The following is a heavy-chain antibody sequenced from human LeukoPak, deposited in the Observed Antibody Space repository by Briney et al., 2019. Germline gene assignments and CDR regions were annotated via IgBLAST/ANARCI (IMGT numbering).Heavy chain of an antibody. D-gene: IGHD3-3*01. Sequence: SLRLSCTASGFTFGDYAMSWVRQAPGKGLEWVGFIRSKAYGGTTEHAASVKGRFTISRDDSKSIAYLQMNSLKTEDTAVYYCTRASGIFQHWGQGTLVTVSS. CDR3: TRASGIFQH. CDR1: GFTFGDYA. CDR2: IRSKAYGGTT. J-gene: IGHJ1*01. V-gene: IGHV3-49*04.